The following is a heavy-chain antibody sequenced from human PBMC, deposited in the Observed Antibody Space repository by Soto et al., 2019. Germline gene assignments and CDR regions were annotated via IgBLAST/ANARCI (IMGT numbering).Heavy chain of an antibody. CDR3: AKETPYCGGDCYSVWV. D-gene: IGHD2-21*02. CDR1: GFTFSSYA. CDR2: ISGSGGST. Sequence: EVQLLESGGGLVQPGGSPRLSCAASGFTFSSYAMSWVRQAPGKGLEWVSAISGSGGSTYYADSVKGRFTISRDNSKNTLYLQMNSLRAEDTAVYYCAKETPYCGGDCYSVWVWGQGTMVTVSS. J-gene: IGHJ3*01. V-gene: IGHV3-23*01.